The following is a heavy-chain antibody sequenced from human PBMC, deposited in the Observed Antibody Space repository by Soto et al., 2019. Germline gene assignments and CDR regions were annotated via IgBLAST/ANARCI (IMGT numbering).Heavy chain of an antibody. Sequence: ASVKVSCKVSGYTLTELSMHWVRQAPGKGLEWMGGFDPEDGETIYAQKFQGRVTMTEDTSTDTAYMELSSLRSEDTAVYYCATRLNPGRYYDSSGYYGDYFDYCGQGTLVTVSS. D-gene: IGHD3-22*01. V-gene: IGHV1-24*01. CDR3: ATRLNPGRYYDSSGYYGDYFDY. CDR2: FDPEDGET. J-gene: IGHJ4*02. CDR1: GYTLTELS.